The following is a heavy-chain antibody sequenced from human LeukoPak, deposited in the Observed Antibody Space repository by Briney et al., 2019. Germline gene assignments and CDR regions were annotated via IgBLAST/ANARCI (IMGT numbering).Heavy chain of an antibody. J-gene: IGHJ4*02. CDR3: ARVAGSIDY. CDR1: VYTFTTYD. D-gene: IGHD6-19*01. CDR2: MNPNSGYA. V-gene: IGHV1-8*03. Sequence: GASVKASCKASVYTFTTYDINWVRQATGQGLEWMGWMNPNSGYAGYAQKFQGRVTITRDTSISTAYMELSSLRSEDTAVYYCARVAGSIDYWGQGTLVTVSS.